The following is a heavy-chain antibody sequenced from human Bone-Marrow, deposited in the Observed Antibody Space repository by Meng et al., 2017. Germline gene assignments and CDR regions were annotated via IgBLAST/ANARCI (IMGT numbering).Heavy chain of an antibody. CDR1: GFTFDDYA. V-gene: IGHV3-9*01. J-gene: IGHJ4*02. D-gene: IGHD3-22*01. CDR3: ARVRVRYGDDFSGYYLYYFDY. Sequence: SLKISCAASGFTFDDYAMHWVRQAPGKGLEWVSGISWNSGSIGYADSVKGRFTISRDNAKNSLYLQMNSLRAEDTAVYYCARVRVRYGDDFSGYYLYYFDYWGQGTLVTVSS. CDR2: ISWNSGSI.